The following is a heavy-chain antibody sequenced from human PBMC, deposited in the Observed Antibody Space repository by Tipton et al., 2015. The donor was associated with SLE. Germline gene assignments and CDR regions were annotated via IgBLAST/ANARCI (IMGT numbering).Heavy chain of an antibody. Sequence: TLSLTCSVFGGSISDHYWSWIRQPPGKGLEWVGYVYHTGTTKYNPSLQSRVSMSADTSKMQFSLRLSSVTAADTALYYCARESREGTLIQGPHVSFGIWGRGTMVTVSS. CDR2: VYHTGTT. CDR1: GGSISDHY. V-gene: IGHV4-59*11. D-gene: IGHD1-26*01. CDR3: ARESREGTLIQGPHVSFGI. J-gene: IGHJ3*02.